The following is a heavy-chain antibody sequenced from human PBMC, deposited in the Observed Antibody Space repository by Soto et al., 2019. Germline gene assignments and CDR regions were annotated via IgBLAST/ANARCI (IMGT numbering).Heavy chain of an antibody. V-gene: IGHV1-46*01. D-gene: IGHD3-3*01. CDR1: GYTLTSYY. CDR2: INPSGGST. J-gene: IGHJ5*02. CDR3: ARGRPRITIFGSRRNNWFDP. Sequence: ASVKVSCKASGYTLTSYYMHWVGQAPGQGLEWMGIINPSGGSTSYAQKFQGRVTMTRDTSTSTVYMELSSLRSEDTAVYYCARGRPRITIFGSRRNNWFDPWGQGTLVTVSS.